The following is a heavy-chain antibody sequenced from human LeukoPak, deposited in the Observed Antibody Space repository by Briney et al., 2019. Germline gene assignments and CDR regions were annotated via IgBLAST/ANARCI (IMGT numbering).Heavy chain of an antibody. Sequence: PSETLSLTCTVSGGSISSYYWSWIRQPAGKGLEWIGRIYTSGSTNYNPSLKSRVTMSVDTSKNQFSLKLSSVTAADTAVYYCAREYYYDSSGYYPLYYFDYWGQETLVTVSS. J-gene: IGHJ4*02. CDR1: GGSISSYY. D-gene: IGHD3-22*01. V-gene: IGHV4-4*07. CDR2: IYTSGST. CDR3: AREYYYDSSGYYPLYYFDY.